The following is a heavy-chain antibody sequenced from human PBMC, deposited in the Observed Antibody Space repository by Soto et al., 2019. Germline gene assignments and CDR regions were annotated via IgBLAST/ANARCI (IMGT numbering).Heavy chain of an antibody. J-gene: IGHJ4*02. CDR1: GFSLSTRGVG. Sequence: QITLKESGPTLVKPTQTLTLTCTFSGFSLSTRGVGVGWIRQPPGKALEWLALIYWDDDQRYRPSLKNRLTITKDTSKNRVVLIMTNMDPVDTATYCCARRRNSNYGFDYWGQGTLVTVSS. CDR3: ARRRNSNYGFDY. D-gene: IGHD4-4*01. V-gene: IGHV2-5*02. CDR2: IYWDDDQ.